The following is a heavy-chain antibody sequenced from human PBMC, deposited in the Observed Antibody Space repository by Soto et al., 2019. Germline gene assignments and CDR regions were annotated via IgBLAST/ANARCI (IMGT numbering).Heavy chain of an antibody. CDR3: ARDPSYYGMDV. J-gene: IGHJ6*02. CDR1: GYTFTSYA. Sequence: ASVKVSCKASGYTFTSYAMHWVRQAPGQRLEWMGWINAGNGNTKYSQKFQGRVTITRDTSASTVYMELSSLRSEDTAVYYCARDPSYYGMDVWGQGTTVTVSS. CDR2: INAGNGNT. V-gene: IGHV1-3*01.